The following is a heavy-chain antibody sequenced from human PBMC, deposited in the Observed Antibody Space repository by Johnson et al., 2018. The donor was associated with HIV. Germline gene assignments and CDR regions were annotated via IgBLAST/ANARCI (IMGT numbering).Heavy chain of an antibody. CDR2: IRSGGPTL. CDR1: GFTFSDYY. Sequence: VQLVESGGGLVKPGGSLRLSCVASGFTFSDYYMTWIRQAPGKGLAWLSYIRSGGPTLYYSASVKGRFTISRDNAKNSLYLQMNSLRAEDTAVYYCARGVIAVAGSWGAFDIGGQGTMVTVSS. D-gene: IGHD6-19*01. J-gene: IGHJ3*02. V-gene: IGHV3-11*04. CDR3: ARGVIAVAGSWGAFDI.